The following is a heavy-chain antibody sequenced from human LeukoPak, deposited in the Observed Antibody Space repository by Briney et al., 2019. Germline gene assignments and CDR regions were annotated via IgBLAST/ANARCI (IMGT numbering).Heavy chain of an antibody. CDR2: ISRSSSTI. J-gene: IGHJ6*03. D-gene: IGHD1-20*01. Sequence: GGSLRLSCAASGFTFSSYSMNWVRQAPGKGLEWISYISRSSSTIYYADSVKGRFTISRDNAKNSLYLQMNSLRAEDTAVYYCARVPRYNWNYDYYYYMDVWGKGTAVTISS. CDR3: ARVPRYNWNYDYYYYMDV. V-gene: IGHV3-48*01. CDR1: GFTFSSYS.